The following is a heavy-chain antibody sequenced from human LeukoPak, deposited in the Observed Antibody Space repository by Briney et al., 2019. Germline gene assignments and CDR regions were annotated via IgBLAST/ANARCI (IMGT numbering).Heavy chain of an antibody. J-gene: IGHJ4*02. CDR2: IYYSGST. V-gene: IGHV4-59*01. CDR1: GGSISSYY. CDR3: ARGGPYSSGWYYFDY. Sequence: SETLSLTCTVSGGSISSYYWSWIRQPPGKGLEWIGYIYYSGSTNYNPSLKSRVTISVDTSKNQFSLKLSSVTAADTAVYYGARGGPYSSGWYYFDYWGQGTLVTVSS. D-gene: IGHD6-19*01.